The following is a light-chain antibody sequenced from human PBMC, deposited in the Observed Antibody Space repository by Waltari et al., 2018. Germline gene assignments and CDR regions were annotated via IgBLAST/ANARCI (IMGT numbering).Light chain of an antibody. J-gene: IGLJ2*01. CDR3: SSYRSSSTLVV. V-gene: IGLV2-14*03. CDR2: DVT. Sequence: RVPKLLIYDVTNRPSGVSNRFSGSKSGSTASLTISGLQAEDEADYYCSSYRSSSTLVVFGGGTKLIVL.